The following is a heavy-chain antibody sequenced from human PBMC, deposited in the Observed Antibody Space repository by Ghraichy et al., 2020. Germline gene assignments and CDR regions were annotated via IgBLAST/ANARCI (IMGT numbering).Heavy chain of an antibody. CDR3: ARVPYSGYDSHYYGMDV. CDR2: ISGSGATT. D-gene: IGHD5-12*01. CDR1: RFTFSTYA. V-gene: IGHV3-23*01. J-gene: IGHJ6*02. Sequence: LNISCAASRFTFSTYAMNWVRQAPGKGLEWVSAISGSGATTNYADSVRGRFTVSRDNSKNTLYLHRNSLRAEDTAIYYCARVPYSGYDSHYYGMDVWGQGTTVTVSS.